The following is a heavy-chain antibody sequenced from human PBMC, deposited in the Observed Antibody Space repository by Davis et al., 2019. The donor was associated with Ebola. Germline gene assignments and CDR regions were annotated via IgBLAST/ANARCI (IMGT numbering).Heavy chain of an antibody. V-gene: IGHV3-30-3*01. D-gene: IGHD5-18*01. CDR2: ISYDGSNK. CDR3: ARDGILPYEYSYGLDY. CDR1: GFTFSSYA. J-gene: IGHJ4*02. Sequence: GESLKTSCAASGFTFSSYAMHRVRQAPGKGLEWVAVISYDGSNKYYADSVKGRFTISRDNSKNTLYLQMNSLRAEDTAVYYCARDGILPYEYSYGLDYWGQGTLVTVSS.